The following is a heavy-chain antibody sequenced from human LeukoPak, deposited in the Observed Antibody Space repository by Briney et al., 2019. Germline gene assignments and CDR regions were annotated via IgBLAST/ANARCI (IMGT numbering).Heavy chain of an antibody. CDR1: GGSLSSYY. V-gene: IGHV4-59*01. CDR3: ANRKIVVVAAHPMYYFDY. D-gene: IGHD2-15*01. J-gene: IGHJ4*02. CDR2: ISYSGIT. Sequence: PSETLSLACTVSGGSLSSYYWSWIRQPPGKGLKWIGYISYSGITNYYPSLKGRVSISIDMSKNQFSLKLSSVTAADTAVYYCANRKIVVVAAHPMYYFDYWGQGTLVTVSS.